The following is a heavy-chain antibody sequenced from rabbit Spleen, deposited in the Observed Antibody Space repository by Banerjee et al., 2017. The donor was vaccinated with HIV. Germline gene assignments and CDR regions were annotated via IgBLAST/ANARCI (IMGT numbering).Heavy chain of an antibody. CDR2: ILGGSSGAT. CDR1: GIDFSSCYLDS. D-gene: IGHD6-1*01. V-gene: IGHV1S40*01. J-gene: IGHJ4*01. Sequence: QSLEESGGDLVKPEGSLTLTCTVSGIDFSSCYLDSMCWVRQAPGKGLEWIACILGGSSGATYYANWAKGRFTISKTSSTTVTLQMTSLTTADTATYFCARSYAGYAVDGVATFDLWGPGTLVTVS. CDR3: ARSYAGYAVDGVATFDL.